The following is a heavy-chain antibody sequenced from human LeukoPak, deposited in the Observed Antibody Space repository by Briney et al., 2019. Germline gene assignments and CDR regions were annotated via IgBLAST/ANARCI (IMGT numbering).Heavy chain of an antibody. D-gene: IGHD5-18*01. CDR2: IYYSGST. CDR1: GGSISSGGYC. CDR3: ASYDSYGQTNWFDP. V-gene: IGHV4-31*03. J-gene: IGHJ5*02. Sequence: SQTLSLTCTVSGGSISSGGYCWSWIRQHPGKGLEWIGYIYYSGSTYYNPSLKSRVTISVDTSKNQFSLKLSSVTAADTAVYYCASYDSYGQTNWFDPWGQGTLVTVSS.